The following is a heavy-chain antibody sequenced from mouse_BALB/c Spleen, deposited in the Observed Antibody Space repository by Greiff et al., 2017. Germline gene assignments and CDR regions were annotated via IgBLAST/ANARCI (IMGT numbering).Heavy chain of an antibody. J-gene: IGHJ4*01. V-gene: IGHV2-9*02. Sequence: VQLQQSGPGLVATSQSLSITCTVSGFSLTSYGVHWVRQPPGKGLEWLGVIWAGGSTNYNSALMSRLSISKDNSKSQVFLKMNSLQTDDTAMYYCARDDYDYAMDYWGQGTSVTVSS. D-gene: IGHD2-4*01. CDR2: IWAGGST. CDR1: GFSLTSYG. CDR3: ARDDYDYAMDY.